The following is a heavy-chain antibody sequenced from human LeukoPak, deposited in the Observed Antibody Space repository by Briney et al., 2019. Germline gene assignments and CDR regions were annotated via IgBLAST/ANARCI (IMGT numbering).Heavy chain of an antibody. CDR2: IYSSGST. CDR1: GFTFSTYW. Sequence: QPGGSLRASCAASGFTFSTYWMHWVRQAPGKGLEWVSVIYSSGSTYYADSVKGRFTISRDNSKNTLYLQMNSLRAEDTAVYYCARGSELLDPFDYWGQGTLVTVSS. V-gene: IGHV3-66*01. CDR3: ARGSELLDPFDY. J-gene: IGHJ4*02. D-gene: IGHD1-26*01.